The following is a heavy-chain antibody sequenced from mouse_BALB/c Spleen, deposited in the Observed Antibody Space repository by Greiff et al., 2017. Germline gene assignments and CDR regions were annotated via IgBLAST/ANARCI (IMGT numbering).Heavy chain of an antibody. V-gene: IGHV1-15*01. J-gene: IGHJ2*01. CDR3: TRGGYHRGYFDY. D-gene: IGHD2-12*01. CDR2: IDPETGGT. CDR1: GYTFTDYE. Sequence: VQLQQSGAELVRPGASVTLSCKASGYTFTDYEMHWVKQTPVHGLEWIGAIDPETGGTAYNQKFKGKATLTADKSSSTAYMELRSLTSEDSAVYYCTRGGYHRGYFDYWGQGTTLTVSS.